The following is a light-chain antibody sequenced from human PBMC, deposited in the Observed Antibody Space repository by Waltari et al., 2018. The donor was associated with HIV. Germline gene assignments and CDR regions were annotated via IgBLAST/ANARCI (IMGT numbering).Light chain of an antibody. CDR1: QSVLASSANQHY. CDR3: QQYFLTPFT. V-gene: IGKV4-1*01. CDR2: LAS. J-gene: IGKJ4*01. Sequence: DIVMTQSPDSLAVSLGERATINCTSSQSVLASSANQHYLAWYQQRPGQPPTLLIYLASFRESVVPDRFSGSGSGTDFALTISSLQAEDVAVYYCQQYFLTPFTFGGGTKVEIK.